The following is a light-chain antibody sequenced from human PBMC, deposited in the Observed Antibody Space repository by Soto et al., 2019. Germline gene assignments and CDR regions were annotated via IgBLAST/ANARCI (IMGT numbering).Light chain of an antibody. CDR3: LLFRGSPT. CDR2: GAS. J-gene: IGKJ3*01. V-gene: IGKV3-20*01. Sequence: EIVLTQSPGTLSVSPGERATLSCRASQVVVTAYIHWYQHKPGQAPRLLISGASTRASSIPGRFSGSGVGTDVTLTINRLEPEDCAVYYCLLFRGSPTFGPGSRVHI. CDR1: QVVVTAY.